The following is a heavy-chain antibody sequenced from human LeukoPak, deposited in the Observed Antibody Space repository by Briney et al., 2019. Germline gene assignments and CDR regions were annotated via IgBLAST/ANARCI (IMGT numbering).Heavy chain of an antibody. J-gene: IGHJ4*02. CDR3: ARRYYYDSSGYFDY. Sequence: SVKVSCKASGGTFSSYTISWVRQAPGQGLEWMGRIIPIFGTANYAQRFQGRVTITTDESTSTAYMELSSLRSEDTAVYYCARRYYYDSSGYFDYWGQGTLVTVSS. CDR2: IIPIFGTA. D-gene: IGHD3-22*01. CDR1: GGTFSSYT. V-gene: IGHV1-69*05.